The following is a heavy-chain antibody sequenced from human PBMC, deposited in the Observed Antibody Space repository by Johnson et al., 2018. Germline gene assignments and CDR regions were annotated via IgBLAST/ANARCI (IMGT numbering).Heavy chain of an antibody. V-gene: IGHV3-30*18. CDR3: AKALYDSGGFDAFDI. Sequence: QVQLVESGGGVVQPGRSLRLSCAASGFTFSTYGMHWVRQAPGKGLEWLSVRSLDGSNKNYVDSVTGRFTISRDNSKNTLYLQMNSLRAEDTAVYYCAKALYDSGGFDAFDIWGQGTMVTVSS. D-gene: IGHD3-22*01. CDR1: GFTFSTYG. CDR2: RSLDGSNK. J-gene: IGHJ3*02.